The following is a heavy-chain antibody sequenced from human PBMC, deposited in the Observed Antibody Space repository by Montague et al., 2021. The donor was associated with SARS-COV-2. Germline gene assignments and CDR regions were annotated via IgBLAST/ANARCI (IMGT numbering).Heavy chain of an antibody. D-gene: IGHD1/OR15-1a*01. J-gene: IGHJ3*02. CDR2: IYFTGKT. CDR1: GDSTSRSHYF. CDR3: ARWGLNNAFDI. V-gene: IGHV4-39*02. Sequence: SETRSLTCSVSGDSTSRSHYFWAWIRQPPGMGLEWIGSIYFTGKTYYHPSLKSRVTISIDTSKNHFSLMLSSVTAADSAVFYCARWGLNNAFDIWGLGTMITISS.